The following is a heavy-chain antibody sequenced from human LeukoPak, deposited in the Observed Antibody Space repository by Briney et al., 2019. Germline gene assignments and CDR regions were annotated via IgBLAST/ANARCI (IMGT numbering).Heavy chain of an antibody. V-gene: IGHV3-21*01. Sequence: GGSLRLSCAASGFTFSSYSMNWVRQAPGKGLEWVSSISSSSSYIYYADSVKGRFTISRDNAKNSLYLQMNSLGAEDTAVYYCARDRVKLRGPFDYWGQGTLVTVSS. CDR1: GFTFSSYS. D-gene: IGHD1-7*01. CDR3: ARDRVKLRGPFDY. CDR2: ISSSSSYI. J-gene: IGHJ4*02.